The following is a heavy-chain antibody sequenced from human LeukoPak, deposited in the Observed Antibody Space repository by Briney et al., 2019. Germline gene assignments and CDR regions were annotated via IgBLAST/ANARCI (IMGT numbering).Heavy chain of an antibody. D-gene: IGHD3-10*01. V-gene: IGHV4-34*01. CDR2: INHSGST. CDR1: GGSLSHYY. CDR3: ARGRASGSNFAWFDP. Sequence: PSETLSLTCAVYGGSLSHYYWSWIRQPPGEGREWFGEINHSGSTNYNPSLKGRVSISVDMSKNQFTLKLTSVTATDTAVYYCARGRASGSNFAWFDPWGQGTLVTVSS. J-gene: IGHJ5*02.